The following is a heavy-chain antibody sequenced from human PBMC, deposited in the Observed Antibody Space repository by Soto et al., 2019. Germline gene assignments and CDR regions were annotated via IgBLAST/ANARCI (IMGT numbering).Heavy chain of an antibody. D-gene: IGHD1-26*01. J-gene: IGHJ4*02. CDR1: GFTFSSYS. CDR3: ARDQEVGGFE. CDR2: ISSSSSYI. Sequence: PGGSLRLSCAASGFTFSSYSMNWVRQAPGKGLEWVSSISSSSSYIYYADSVTGRFTISRDNAKNSLYLQMNSLRAEDTAVYYCARDQEVGGFEWGQGTLVTVSS. V-gene: IGHV3-21*01.